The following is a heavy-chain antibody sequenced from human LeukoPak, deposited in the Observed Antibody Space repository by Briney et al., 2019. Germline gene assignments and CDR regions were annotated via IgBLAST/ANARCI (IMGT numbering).Heavy chain of an antibody. V-gene: IGHV3-72*01. CDR2: SRNKANSYQT. CDR1: GFTFSSYW. CDR3: ARETPVVNLGD. D-gene: IGHD4-23*01. Sequence: GGSLRLSCAASGFTFSSYWMHWVRQAPGKGLEWVGRSRNKANSYQTEYAASVKGRFTISRDDSKNSVDLEMNSLKIEDTAVYYCARETPVVNLGDWGQGTRVTVSS. J-gene: IGHJ4*02.